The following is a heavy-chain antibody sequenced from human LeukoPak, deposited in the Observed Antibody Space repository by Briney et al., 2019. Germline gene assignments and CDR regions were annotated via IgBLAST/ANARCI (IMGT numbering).Heavy chain of an antibody. D-gene: IGHD4/OR15-4a*01. CDR2: INHSGST. Sequence: SETLSLTCAVYGGSFSGYYWSWIRQPPGKGLEWIGEINHSGSTNYNPSLKSRVTISVDTSKNQFSLKLSSVTAADTAVYYCARDDGANGRDWFDPWGQGTLVTVSS. CDR1: GGSFSGYY. J-gene: IGHJ5*02. V-gene: IGHV4-34*01. CDR3: ARDDGANGRDWFDP.